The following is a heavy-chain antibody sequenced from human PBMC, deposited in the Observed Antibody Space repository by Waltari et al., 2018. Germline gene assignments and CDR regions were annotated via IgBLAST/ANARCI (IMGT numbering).Heavy chain of an antibody. D-gene: IGHD2-15*01. CDR1: GDSASNPYL. CDR2: VHGSTGGT. J-gene: IGHJ4*02. Sequence: QLQLQESGPGLVQPSGTLSLTCAVSGDSASNPYLWNWVRQPPGKGLEWIGQVHGSTGGTNYNPAFASRVTVSLDTYNNQFPLKLTYATAADTAVYYCARDRGRGLYLDTWGPGTLVTVSP. CDR3: ARDRGRGLYLDT. V-gene: IGHV4-4*02.